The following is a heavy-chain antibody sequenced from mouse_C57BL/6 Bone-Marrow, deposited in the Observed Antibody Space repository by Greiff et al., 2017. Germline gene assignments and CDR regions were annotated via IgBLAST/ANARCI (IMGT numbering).Heavy chain of an antibody. Sequence: QVQLQQSGAELARPGASVKMSCKASGYTFTSCTMHWVKQRPGQGLEWIGYINPSGGYTKYNQKFKDKATLTADKSSSSANMQLSSLTSDDSAVYDSVRGGGFAYWGRGKLVTVSA. CDR3: VRGGGFAY. CDR1: GYTFTSCT. J-gene: IGHJ3*01. V-gene: IGHV1-4*01. CDR2: INPSGGYT.